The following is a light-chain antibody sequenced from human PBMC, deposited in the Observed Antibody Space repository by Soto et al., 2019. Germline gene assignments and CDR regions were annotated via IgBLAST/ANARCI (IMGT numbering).Light chain of an antibody. CDR3: QQYGDSPWT. J-gene: IGKJ1*01. CDR1: QSVTSNY. V-gene: IGKV3-20*01. CDR2: GAS. Sequence: EIVLTQSPGTLSLSPGERATLSCRASQSVTSNYLAWYQQKPGQAPRLLIYGASSRATGIPDRFSGSGSGTDFTLTISRLEPEDFAVYDCQQYGDSPWTFGQGTNVEIK.